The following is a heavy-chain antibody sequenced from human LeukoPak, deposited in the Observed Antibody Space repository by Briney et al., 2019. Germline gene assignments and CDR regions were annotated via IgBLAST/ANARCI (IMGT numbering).Heavy chain of an antibody. D-gene: IGHD1-26*01. Sequence: GGSLRLSCAASGFTFSSYSMNWVRQAPGKGLEWVSSISSSSSYIFYADSVKGRFTISRDNAKNSLYLQMNSLRAEDTAVYYCARGEVVGTTPGVDYWGQGTLVTVSS. CDR3: ARGEVVGTTPGVDY. CDR1: GFTFSSYS. CDR2: ISSSSSYI. V-gene: IGHV3-21*01. J-gene: IGHJ4*02.